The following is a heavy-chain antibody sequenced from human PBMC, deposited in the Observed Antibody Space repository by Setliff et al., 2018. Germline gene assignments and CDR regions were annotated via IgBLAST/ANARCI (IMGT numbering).Heavy chain of an antibody. CDR2: IYYSGST. J-gene: IGHJ5*02. CDR1: GYSFKSDDY. Sequence: PSETLSLTCAVSGYSFKSDDYWAWIRQPPGKGLEWIGSIYYSGSTYYNPSLKSRVTISVDTSKNQFSLKLSSVTAADTAVYYCARHLEVPPAGWFDPWGQGTLVTVSS. CDR3: ARHLEVPPAGWFDP. D-gene: IGHD2-2*01. V-gene: IGHV4-38-2*01.